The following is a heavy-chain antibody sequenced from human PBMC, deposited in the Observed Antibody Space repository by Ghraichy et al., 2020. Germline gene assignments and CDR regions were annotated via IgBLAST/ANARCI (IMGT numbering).Heavy chain of an antibody. V-gene: IGHV3-30*04. CDR2: ISYDGSNK. D-gene: IGHD1-26*01. J-gene: IGHJ4*02. CDR3: ARVWEDYNFDY. CDR1: GFTFSSYA. Sequence: GGSLRLSCAASGFTFSSYAMHWVRQAPGKGLEWVAVISYDGSNKYYADSVKGRFTISRDNSKNTLYLQMNSLRAEDTAVYYCARVWEDYNFDYWGQGTLVTVSS.